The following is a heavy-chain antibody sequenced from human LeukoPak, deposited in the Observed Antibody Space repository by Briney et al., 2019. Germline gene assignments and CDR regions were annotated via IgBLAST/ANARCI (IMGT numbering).Heavy chain of an antibody. D-gene: IGHD6-13*01. CDR3: ARGGYNSRWYLDWFDP. Sequence: SGTLSLTCTVSGGSISSYYWSWIRQPPGKGLEWVGYIYESGSTNYNPSLKSRVLITRATSKNQFSLTLSSVTAADTAMYYCARGGYNSRWYLDWFDPWGRGTLVSVSS. CDR2: IYESGST. J-gene: IGHJ5*02. CDR1: GGSISSYY. V-gene: IGHV4-59*01.